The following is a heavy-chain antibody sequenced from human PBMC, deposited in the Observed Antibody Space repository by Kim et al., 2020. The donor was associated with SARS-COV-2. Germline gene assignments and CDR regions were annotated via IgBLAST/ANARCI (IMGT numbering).Heavy chain of an antibody. Sequence: SLKRRVTISVDTSKNQFSLKLSSVTAADTAVYYCARDFLSAGTTFFGFDYWGQGTLVTVSS. V-gene: IGHV4-59*01. J-gene: IGHJ4*02. CDR3: ARDFLSAGTTFFGFDY. D-gene: IGHD3-3*01.